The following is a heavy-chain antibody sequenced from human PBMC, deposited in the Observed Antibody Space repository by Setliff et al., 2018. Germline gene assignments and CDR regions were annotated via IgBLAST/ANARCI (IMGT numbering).Heavy chain of an antibody. V-gene: IGHV1-18*04. Sequence: ASVKVSCKASGYTFTTYGISWVRQAPGQGLEWMGWIGARNVKTNYAQKFQDRVTMTTDTSTSTGYMEQRSLTSDDTAVYYCARRWETGDQDAYDIWGQGTMVTVSS. J-gene: IGHJ3*02. CDR3: ARRWETGDQDAYDI. CDR2: IGARNVKT. CDR1: GYTFTTYG. D-gene: IGHD7-27*01.